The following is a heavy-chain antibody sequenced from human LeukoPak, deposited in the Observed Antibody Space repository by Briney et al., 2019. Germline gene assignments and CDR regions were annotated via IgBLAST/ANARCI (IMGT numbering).Heavy chain of an antibody. CDR2: IYYSGST. D-gene: IGHD3-9*01. Sequence: SETLSLTCTVSGGSISSSSYYWGWIRQPPGKGLEWIGSIYYSGSTYYNPSLKSRVTISVDTSKNQFSLKLSSVTAADTAVYYCARLKVVWSPQYYDILTGPGPFDYWGQGTLVTVSS. CDR3: ARLKVVWSPQYYDILTGPGPFDY. J-gene: IGHJ4*02. CDR1: GGSISSSSYY. V-gene: IGHV4-39*01.